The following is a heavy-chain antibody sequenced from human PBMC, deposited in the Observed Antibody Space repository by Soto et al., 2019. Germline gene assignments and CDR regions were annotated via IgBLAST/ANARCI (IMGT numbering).Heavy chain of an antibody. CDR3: ARGYGSGSYYAY. D-gene: IGHD3-10*01. CDR2: INRGGDT. J-gene: IGHJ4*02. V-gene: IGHV4-34*02. CDR1: GGSFSGNY. Sequence: QVQLQQWGAGLLKPSETLSLTCAVYGGSFSGNYWSWIRQPPGKGLEWIGEINRGGDTVYNPSLKSRVIMSADTSKNQFSLKVISVTAADTAVYYCARGYGSGSYYAYWGQGTLVTVSS.